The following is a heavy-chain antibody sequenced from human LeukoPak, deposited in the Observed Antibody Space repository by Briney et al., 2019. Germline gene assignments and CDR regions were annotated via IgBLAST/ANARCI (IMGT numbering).Heavy chain of an antibody. V-gene: IGHV3-23*01. CDR1: GFTFSSYA. D-gene: IGHD1-26*01. CDR2: ISGSGDNT. J-gene: IGHJ6*02. CDR3: AKGQVGATWSYYYYGMDV. Sequence: GGSLRLSCAASGFTFSSYAMSWVRQAPGKGLEWVSAISGSGDNTYYAVSVKGRFTVSRDNSMSTLYLQMSSLRAEDAALYYCAKGQVGATWSYYYYGMDVWGQGTTVTVSS.